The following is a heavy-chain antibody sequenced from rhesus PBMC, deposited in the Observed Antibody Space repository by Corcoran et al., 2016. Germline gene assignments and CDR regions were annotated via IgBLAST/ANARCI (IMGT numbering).Heavy chain of an antibody. Sequence: QVQLQESGPGVVKPSETLSLTCAVSGGSISSGYDWSWIRQPPGKGLEWIGYIYGSSGSTNYNPSLKNRVTISKDASKNQFSLKLSSVTAADTAVYYCARRSGNFDYWGQGVLVTVSS. CDR2: IYGSSGST. CDR3: ARRSGNFDY. V-gene: IGHV4-76*01. J-gene: IGHJ4*01. D-gene: IGHD6-37*01. CDR1: GGSISSGYD.